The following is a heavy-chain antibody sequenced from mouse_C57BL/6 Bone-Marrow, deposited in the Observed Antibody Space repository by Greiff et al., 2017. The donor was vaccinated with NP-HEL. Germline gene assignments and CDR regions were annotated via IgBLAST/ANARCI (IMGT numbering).Heavy chain of an antibody. V-gene: IGHV2-6-1*01. CDR2: IWSDGST. CDR3: ARHGDYGNWYFDV. CDR1: GFSLTSYG. Sequence: VQLQESGPGLVAPSQSLSITCTVSGFSLTSYGVHWVRQPPGKGLEWLVVIWSDGSTTYNSALKSRLSISKDNSKSQVFLKMNSLQTDDTAMHYCARHGDYGNWYFDVWGTGTTVTVSS. D-gene: IGHD2-1*01. J-gene: IGHJ1*03.